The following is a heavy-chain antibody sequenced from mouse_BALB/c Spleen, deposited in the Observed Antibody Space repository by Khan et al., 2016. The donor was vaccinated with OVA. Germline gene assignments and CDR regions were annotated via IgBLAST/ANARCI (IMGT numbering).Heavy chain of an antibody. Sequence: QVQLQQPGAELVRPGTSVKVSCKASGYAFTDYFIEWLKQRPGQGLEWIGVINPGSGDITSNEKFKDKATLTADKSSSTAYIQLTSLTSADSAVYFCSRAGYGFGAYWGPGTLVTVSA. CDR3: SRAGYGFGAY. J-gene: IGHJ3*01. CDR1: GYAFTDYF. V-gene: IGHV1-54*03. CDR2: INPGSGDI. D-gene: IGHD1-2*01.